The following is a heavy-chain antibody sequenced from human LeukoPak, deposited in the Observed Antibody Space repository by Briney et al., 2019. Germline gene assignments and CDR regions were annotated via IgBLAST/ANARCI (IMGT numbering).Heavy chain of an antibody. J-gene: IGHJ4*02. V-gene: IGHV4-34*01. CDR1: GGSFSSSY. D-gene: IGHD3-22*01. Sequence: SETLSLTCAVYGGSFSSSYWSWIRQPPGTGLEGIGAISHSGSPKYNPSLKSRVTISVDTSKKQFSLKLSSVTAADTAVYYCARSLYDEGYWGQGNLVTVSS. CDR2: ISHSGSP. CDR3: ARSLYDEGY.